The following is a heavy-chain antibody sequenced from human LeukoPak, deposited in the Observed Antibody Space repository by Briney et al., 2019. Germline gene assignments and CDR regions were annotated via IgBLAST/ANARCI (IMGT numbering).Heavy chain of an antibody. CDR2: FDPADGET. CDR1: GYTLSELS. CDR3: ANLLLEIAVGSGVHGRDV. D-gene: IGHD2-2*01. J-gene: IGHJ6*02. Sequence: ASVTVSCTVSGYTLSELSMHWVRQAPGEGLEWMGGFDPADGETIYAQKFQGRVSMTEDTSTDTAYMELSSLRSEDTAVYYCANLLLEIAVGSGVHGRDVWGQGTTVTVSS. V-gene: IGHV1-24*01.